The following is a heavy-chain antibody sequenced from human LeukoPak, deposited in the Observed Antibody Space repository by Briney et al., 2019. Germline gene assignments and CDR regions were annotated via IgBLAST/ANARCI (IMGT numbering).Heavy chain of an antibody. CDR1: GGSISSYY. J-gene: IGHJ5*02. CDR3: ARLGDYDFWSGYPNWFDP. CDR2: IYYSGST. D-gene: IGHD3-3*01. Sequence: PSETLSLTCTVSGGSISSYYWSWIWQPPGKGLEWIGYIYYSGSTNYNPSLKSRVTISVDTSKNQFSLKLSSVTAADTAVYYCARLGDYDFWSGYPNWFDPWGQGTLVTVSS. V-gene: IGHV4-59*08.